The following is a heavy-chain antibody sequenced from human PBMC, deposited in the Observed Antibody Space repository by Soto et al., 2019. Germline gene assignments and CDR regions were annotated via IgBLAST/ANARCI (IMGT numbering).Heavy chain of an antibody. CDR3: ARDSPADCSTVSCYATIWFDP. Sequence: QMKLVESGGGVVQPGRSLRLSCAASGFTFSSYGMHWVRQAPGKGLEWVAVVWYDGSKEHYADSVKGRFTISRAISKNTLYLQMNSLIDEDTAVYYCARDSPADCSTVSCYATIWFDPWGLGTMVTVSS. V-gene: IGHV3-33*01. J-gene: IGHJ5*02. CDR2: VWYDGSKE. CDR1: GFTFSSYG. D-gene: IGHD2-2*01.